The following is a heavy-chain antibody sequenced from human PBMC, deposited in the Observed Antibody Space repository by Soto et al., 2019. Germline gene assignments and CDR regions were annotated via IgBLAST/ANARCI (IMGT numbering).Heavy chain of an antibody. CDR1: GFTFSSYG. V-gene: IGHV3-33*01. Sequence: QVQLVESGGGVVQPGRSLRLSCAASGFTFSSYGMHWVRQAPGKGLEWVAVIWYDGSNKYYADSVKGRFTISRDNSKNTLYLQMNSLRAEDTAVYYCAREQFENYDSSGYYNTHDAFDIWGQGTMVTVSS. D-gene: IGHD3-22*01. CDR3: AREQFENYDSSGYYNTHDAFDI. CDR2: IWYDGSNK. J-gene: IGHJ3*02.